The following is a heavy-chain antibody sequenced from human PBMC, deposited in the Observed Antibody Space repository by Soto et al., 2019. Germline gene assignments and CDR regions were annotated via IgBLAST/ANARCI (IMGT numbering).Heavy chain of an antibody. CDR2: IYYSGST. V-gene: IGHV4-59*01. J-gene: IGHJ4*02. CDR1: GRSISSYY. D-gene: IGHD3-10*01. Sequence: SETLSLTCTVSGRSISSYYWSWIRQPPGKGLEWIGYIYYSGSTNYNPSLKSRVTISVDTSKNQFSLKLSSVTAADTAVYYCARVGVRGVIVVWGQGTLVTVSS. CDR3: ARVGVRGVIVV.